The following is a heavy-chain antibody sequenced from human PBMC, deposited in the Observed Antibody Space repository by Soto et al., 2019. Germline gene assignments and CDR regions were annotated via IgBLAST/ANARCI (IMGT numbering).Heavy chain of an antibody. J-gene: IGHJ4*02. CDR1: GFTFCSDA. D-gene: IGHD5-18*01. Sequence: GGSVRLSCAASGFTFCSDATHWVRQAPGKGLEWVAVISYDGSNKYYADSVKGRFTISRDNSKNTLYLQMNSLRAEDTAVYYCARDQNTAMANAPDYWGQGT. CDR3: ARDQNTAMANAPDY. CDR2: ISYDGSNK. V-gene: IGHV3-30-3*01.